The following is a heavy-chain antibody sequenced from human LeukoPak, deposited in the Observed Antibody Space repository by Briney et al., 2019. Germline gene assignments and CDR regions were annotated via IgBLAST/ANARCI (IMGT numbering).Heavy chain of an antibody. CDR1: GGTFSSYA. Sequence: VASVKVSCKASGGTFSSYAISWVRRAPGQGLEWMGRIIPIFGTANYAQKFQGRVTITTDESTSTAYMELSSLRSEDTAVYYCARDHRYSSGWYVGYRGQGTLVTVSS. CDR3: ARDHRYSSGWYVGY. J-gene: IGHJ4*02. CDR2: IIPIFGTA. D-gene: IGHD6-19*01. V-gene: IGHV1-69*05.